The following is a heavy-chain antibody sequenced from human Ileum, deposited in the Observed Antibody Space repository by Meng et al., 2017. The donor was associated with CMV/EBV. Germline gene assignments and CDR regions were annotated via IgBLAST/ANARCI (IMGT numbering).Heavy chain of an antibody. Sequence: ASAYTFTSYDSRWVQQATGQKLAWVGWKSPDSGHAGYSQKFQGRVTMPRDTSISTAYLELSNLRSEDTAVYYCAKASGGKSDRQLDYWGQGTLVTVSS. V-gene: IGHV1-8*01. CDR3: AKASGGKSDRQLDY. J-gene: IGHJ4*02. CDR1: AYTFTSYD. CDR2: KSPDSGHA. D-gene: IGHD2-15*01.